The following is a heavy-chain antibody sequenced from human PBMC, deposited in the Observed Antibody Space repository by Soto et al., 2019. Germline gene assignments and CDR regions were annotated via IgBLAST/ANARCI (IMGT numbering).Heavy chain of an antibody. V-gene: IGHV4-34*01. CDR3: ARATKVGATPYYYYYYGMDV. CDR2: INHSGST. J-gene: IGHJ6*02. CDR1: GGSFSGYY. Sequence: SETLSLTCAVYGGSFSGYYWSWIRQPPGKGLEWIGEINHSGSTNYNPSLKSRVTISVDTSKNQFSLKLSSVTAADTAVYYCARATKVGATPYYYYYYGMDVWGQGTTVTVSS. D-gene: IGHD1-26*01.